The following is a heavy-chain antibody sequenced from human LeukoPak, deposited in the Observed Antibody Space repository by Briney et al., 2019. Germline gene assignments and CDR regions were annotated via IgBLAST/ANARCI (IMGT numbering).Heavy chain of an antibody. CDR3: ARDVCSSTSCYFPPEGDGY. J-gene: IGHJ4*02. CDR1: GFTFSSYW. CDR2: IKQDGSEK. V-gene: IGHV3-7*01. D-gene: IGHD2-2*01. Sequence: PGGSLRLSCAASGFTFSSYWMSWVRQAPGKGLEWVANIKQDGSEKYYVDSVKGRFTISRDNAKNSLYLQMNSLRAEDTAVYYCARDVCSSTSCYFPPEGDGYWGQGTLVTVSS.